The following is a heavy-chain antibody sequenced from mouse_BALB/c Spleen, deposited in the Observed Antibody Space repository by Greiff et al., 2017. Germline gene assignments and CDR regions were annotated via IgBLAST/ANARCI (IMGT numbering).Heavy chain of an antibody. Sequence: EVMLVESGGGLVQPGGSLKLSCAASGFTFSSYTMSWVRQTPEKRLEWVAYISNGGGSTYYPDTVKGRFTISRDNAKNTLYLQMSSLKSEDTAMYYCARATTAFDYWGQGTTRTVSS. CDR3: ARATTAFDY. J-gene: IGHJ2*01. V-gene: IGHV5-12-2*01. CDR1: GFTFSSYT. CDR2: ISNGGGST. D-gene: IGHD1-2*01.